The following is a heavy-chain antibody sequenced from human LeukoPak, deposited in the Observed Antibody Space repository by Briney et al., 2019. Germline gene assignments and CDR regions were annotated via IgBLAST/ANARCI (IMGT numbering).Heavy chain of an antibody. Sequence: ASVKVSCKASGYTFTSYGISWVRQAPGQGLEWMGWISAYNGNTNYAQKLQGRVTMTTDTSTSTAYMELRSLRPDDTAVYYCARMYYYDSSGYYYGDYWGQGTLVTVSS. V-gene: IGHV1-18*01. CDR3: ARMYYYDSSGYYYGDY. CDR2: ISAYNGNT. J-gene: IGHJ4*02. D-gene: IGHD3-22*01. CDR1: GYTFTSYG.